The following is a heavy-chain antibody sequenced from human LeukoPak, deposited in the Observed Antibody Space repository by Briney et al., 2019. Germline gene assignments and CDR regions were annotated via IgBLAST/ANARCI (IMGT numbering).Heavy chain of an antibody. J-gene: IGHJ5*02. D-gene: IGHD1-1*01. V-gene: IGHV4-39*01. Sequence: PSETLSLTCTVSGGSISSSSYYWGWIRQPPGKGLEWIGSIYYSGSTYYNPSLKSRVTISVDTSKNQFSLKLSSVTAADTAVYYCVRQGNYRWFDPWGQGTLVTVSS. CDR2: IYYSGST. CDR1: GGSISSSSYY. CDR3: VRQGNYRWFDP.